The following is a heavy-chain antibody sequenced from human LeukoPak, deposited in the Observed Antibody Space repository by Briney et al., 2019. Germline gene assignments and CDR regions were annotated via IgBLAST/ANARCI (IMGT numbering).Heavy chain of an antibody. V-gene: IGHV4-38-2*02. J-gene: IGHJ4*02. CDR1: GYSISSGYY. Sequence: SETPSLTCTVSGYSISSGYYWGWIRQPPGKGLEWIGSIYHSGSTYYNPSLKSRVTISVDTSKNQFSLKLSSVTAADTAVYYCASQSLGYSGYDPYFDYWGQGTLVTVSS. CDR2: IYHSGST. CDR3: ASQSLGYSGYDPYFDY. D-gene: IGHD5-12*01.